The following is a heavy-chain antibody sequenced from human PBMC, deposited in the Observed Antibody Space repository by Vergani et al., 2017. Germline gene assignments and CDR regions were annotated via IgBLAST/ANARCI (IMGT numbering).Heavy chain of an antibody. V-gene: IGHV6-1*01. Sequence: QVQLQQSGPGLVKPSQTLSLTCAISGDSVSSNSAAWNWIRQSPSRGLEWLGRTYYRSKWYNDYAVSVKSRITINPDTSKNQFSLQLNSVTPEDTDVYYCAREVVVVPAAIKYYYYYMDGWGKGTTVTVSS. CDR3: AREVVVVPAAIKYYYYYMDG. D-gene: IGHD2-2*01. CDR2: TYYRSKWYN. CDR1: GDSVSSNSAA. J-gene: IGHJ6*03.